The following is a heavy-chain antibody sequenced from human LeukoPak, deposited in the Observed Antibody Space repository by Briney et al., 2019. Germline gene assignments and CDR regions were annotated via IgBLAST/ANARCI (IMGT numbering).Heavy chain of an antibody. CDR3: ARDHLAAAGMLGWFDP. CDR2: IYYSGST. V-gene: IGHV4-59*01. J-gene: IGHJ5*02. CDR1: GGSISSYY. Sequence: SETLSLTCTVSGGSISSYYWSWIRQPPGKGLEWIGYIYYSGSTNYNPSLKSRVTISVDTSKNQFSLKLSSVTAADTVVYYCARDHLAAAGMLGWFDPWGQGTLVTVSS. D-gene: IGHD6-13*01.